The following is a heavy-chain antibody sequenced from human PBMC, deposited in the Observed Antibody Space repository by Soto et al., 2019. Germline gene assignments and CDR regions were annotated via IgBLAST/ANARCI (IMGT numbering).Heavy chain of an antibody. D-gene: IGHD4-17*01. Sequence: SGGSLRLSCAASGFTVSSSQMTWVRQAPGKALEWVSLIFIGGTTQYAVSVKGRFTISRDYSRNTVFLQMNSLRAEDTAVYYCAKEVEPIGLPLFDSWGQGTQVTVSS. CDR3: AKEVEPIGLPLFDS. CDR1: GFTVSSSQ. J-gene: IGHJ4*02. CDR2: IFIGGTT. V-gene: IGHV3-53*01.